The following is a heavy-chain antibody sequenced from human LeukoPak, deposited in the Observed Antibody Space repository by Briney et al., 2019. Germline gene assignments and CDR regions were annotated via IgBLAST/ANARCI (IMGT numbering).Heavy chain of an antibody. Sequence: GGSLRLSCAASGFTFSSYEMSWVRQAPGKGLECISGFSGSGGSTYYADSVKGRFTISRDNSKNTLYLQMNSLRAEDTAVYYCAKDRGGSSWAFDYWGQGTLVTVSS. CDR2: FSGSGGST. J-gene: IGHJ4*02. V-gene: IGHV3-23*01. CDR1: GFTFSSYE. D-gene: IGHD6-13*01. CDR3: AKDRGGSSWAFDY.